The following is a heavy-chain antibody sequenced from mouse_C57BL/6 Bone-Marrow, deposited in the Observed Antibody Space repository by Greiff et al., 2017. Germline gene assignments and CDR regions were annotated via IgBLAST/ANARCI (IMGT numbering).Heavy chain of an antibody. J-gene: IGHJ4*01. CDR1: GYTFTSYC. Sequence: QVQLQQPGAELVMPGASVKLSCKASGYTFTSYCMRWVKQRPGQGLEWIGEIDPSDSYTYYNQKFKGKSTLTVDKSSSTAYMQLSSLTSEDSAVYYCARLDYAMDYWGQGTSVTVSS. CDR2: IDPSDSYT. V-gene: IGHV1-69*01. CDR3: ARLDYAMDY.